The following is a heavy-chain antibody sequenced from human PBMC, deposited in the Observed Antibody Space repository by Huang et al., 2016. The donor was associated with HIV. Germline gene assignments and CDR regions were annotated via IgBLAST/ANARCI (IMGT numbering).Heavy chain of an antibody. V-gene: IGHV3-23*01. CDR2: VSNSASSR. Sequence: EVHLLESGGGLVQPGGSLRLSCAASGFSFSSAAMGWVRQAPGGGLEWVSTVSNSASSRHYSDSVRGRFTISRDNSKDTLYLQMNSLRAEDTALYYCAKDLVTYDSSGSVWGQGTLVTVSS. J-gene: IGHJ4*02. CDR3: AKDLVTYDSSGSV. D-gene: IGHD3-22*01. CDR1: GFSFSSAA.